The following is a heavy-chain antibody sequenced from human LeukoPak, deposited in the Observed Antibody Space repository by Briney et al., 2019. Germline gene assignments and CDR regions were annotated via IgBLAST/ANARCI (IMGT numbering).Heavy chain of an antibody. J-gene: IGHJ5*02. CDR2: IWHDRSDTYGSNK. Sequence: PGKSLRLSCAASGFMFSRSDIHWVRQAPGKGLEWVAVIWHDRSDTYGSNKYYADSAKGRFTISRDNSKNTVYLQMNSLRVEDTAVYYCAKDGNCGGDCYGWFDPWGQGALVTVSS. CDR3: AKDGNCGGDCYGWFDP. CDR1: GFMFSRSD. D-gene: IGHD2-21*02. V-gene: IGHV3-33*06.